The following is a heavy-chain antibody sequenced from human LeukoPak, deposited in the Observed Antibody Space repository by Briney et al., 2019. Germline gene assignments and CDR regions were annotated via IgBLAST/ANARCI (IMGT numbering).Heavy chain of an antibody. V-gene: IGHV3-74*01. J-gene: IGHJ4*02. D-gene: IGHD3-22*01. Sequence: GGSLRLSCAASGFTFSSYWMHWVRQAPGKGLVWVSRINSDGSSTSYADSVKGRFTISRDNAKNTLYLQMNSLRAEDTAVYYCARVRDDSSGYYWYYFDYWGQGTLVTVSS. CDR2: INSDGSST. CDR1: GFTFSSYW. CDR3: ARVRDDSSGYYWYYFDY.